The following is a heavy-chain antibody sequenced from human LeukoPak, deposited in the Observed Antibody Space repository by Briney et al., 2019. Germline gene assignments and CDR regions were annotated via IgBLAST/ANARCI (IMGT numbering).Heavy chain of an antibody. Sequence: GGSLRLPCAASGFTFSSYGMHWVRQAPGKGLEWVAVISYDGSNKYYADSVKGRFTISRDNSKNTLYLQMNSLRAEDTAVYYCAKDSSYYYDSSGYYYDYWGQGTLVTVSS. D-gene: IGHD3-22*01. J-gene: IGHJ4*02. CDR1: GFTFSSYG. V-gene: IGHV3-30*18. CDR3: AKDSSYYYDSSGYYYDY. CDR2: ISYDGSNK.